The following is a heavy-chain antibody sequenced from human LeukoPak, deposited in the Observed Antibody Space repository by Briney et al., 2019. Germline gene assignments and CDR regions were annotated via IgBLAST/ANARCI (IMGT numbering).Heavy chain of an antibody. CDR2: IKQDGSEK. D-gene: IGHD2-21*02. CDR1: GFTFSSYW. Sequence: PGGSLRLSCAASGFTFSSYWMSWVRQAPGKGLEWVANIKQDGSEKFYVDSVKGRFTISRDNAKNSLYLQMNSLRAEDTAVYYCVAGVGSAIDYWGQGTLVTVSS. CDR3: VAGVGSAIDY. J-gene: IGHJ4*02. V-gene: IGHV3-7*01.